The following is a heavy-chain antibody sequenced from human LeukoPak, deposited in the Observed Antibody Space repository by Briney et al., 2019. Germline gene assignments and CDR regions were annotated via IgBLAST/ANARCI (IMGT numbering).Heavy chain of an antibody. CDR3: VRYEMDV. Sequence: PGGSLRLSCAASGFTFSSYWMMWVRQAPGKGLEWVATIKTDGSENYHVDSAKGRFSISRDNTKNSLFLQLNSLRVEDTAVYYCVRYEMDVWGQGTTVTVSS. CDR1: GFTFSSYW. V-gene: IGHV3-7*01. D-gene: IGHD3-3*01. J-gene: IGHJ6*02. CDR2: IKTDGSEN.